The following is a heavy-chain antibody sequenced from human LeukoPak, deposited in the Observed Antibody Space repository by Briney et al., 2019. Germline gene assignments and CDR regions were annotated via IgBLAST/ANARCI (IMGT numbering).Heavy chain of an antibody. Sequence: PSETLSLTCAVSGYSFTSAYWWGWIRQTPGRGLEWIGSLHHSGSTSYNPSLKSRVTISVATSKNQISLRLSSVTAADTAVYYCARVGGDYSTLHYSVDCWAEETLVTVSS. V-gene: IGHV4-38-2*01. CDR2: LHHSGST. CDR1: GYSFTSAYW. J-gene: IGHJ4*02. D-gene: IGHD3-16*01. CDR3: ARVGGDYSTLHYSVDC.